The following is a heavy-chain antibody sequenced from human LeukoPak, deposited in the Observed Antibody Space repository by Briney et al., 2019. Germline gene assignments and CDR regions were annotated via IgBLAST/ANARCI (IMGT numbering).Heavy chain of an antibody. D-gene: IGHD4-23*01. J-gene: IGHJ4*02. CDR1: GNSISSGDNY. CDR3: VRVDNGGNYFDY. CDR2: IYTSGST. V-gene: IGHV4-61*02. Sequence: SETLSLTCTVSGNSISSGDNYWSWIRQPAGKGLEWIGRIYTSGSTNYNPSLKSRVTISGDTSKNQFSLRLSSVTAADTAVYYCVRVDNGGNYFDYWGQGTLVTVSS.